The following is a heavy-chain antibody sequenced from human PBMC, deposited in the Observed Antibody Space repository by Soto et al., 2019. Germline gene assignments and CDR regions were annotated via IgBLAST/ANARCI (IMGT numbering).Heavy chain of an antibody. CDR3: ARVDGWSYYYYYGMDV. D-gene: IGHD2-8*01. J-gene: IGHJ6*02. CDR1: GGSFSGYY. CDR2: INHSGST. V-gene: IGHV4-34*01. Sequence: SETLSLTCAVYGGSFSGYYWSWIRQPPGKGLEWIGEINHSGSTNYNPSLKSRVTISVDTSKNQFSLKPSSVTAADTAVYYCARVDGWSYYYYYGMDVWGQGTTVTVSS.